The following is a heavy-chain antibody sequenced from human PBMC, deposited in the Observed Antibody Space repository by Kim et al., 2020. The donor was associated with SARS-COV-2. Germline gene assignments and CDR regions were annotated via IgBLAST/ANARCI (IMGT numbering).Heavy chain of an antibody. CDR3: AAIYYDFWSGYSGFDY. V-gene: IGHV4-30-2*01. CDR2: IYHSGST. D-gene: IGHD3-3*01. J-gene: IGHJ4*02. Sequence: SETLSLTCAVSGGSISSGGYSWSWIRQPPGKGLEWIGYIYHSGSTYYNPSLKSRVTISVDRSKNQFSLKLSSVTAADTAVYYCAAIYYDFWSGYSGFDYWGQGTLVTVSS. CDR1: GGSISSGGYS.